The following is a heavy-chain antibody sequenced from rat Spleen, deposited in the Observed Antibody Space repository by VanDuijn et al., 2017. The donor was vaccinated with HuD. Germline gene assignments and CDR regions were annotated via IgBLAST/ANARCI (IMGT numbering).Heavy chain of an antibody. CDR3: ARRKDGGWYFDF. D-gene: IGHD1-12*02. CDR2: ISYEGGST. Sequence: EVQLVESGGGLVQPGRSLKLSCAASGFTFSNYGMAWVRQTPTKGLEWVASISYEGGSTYYGDSVKGRFTISRDTAKSTLYLQMNSLRSEDTATYYCARRKDGGWYFDFWGPGTMVTVSS. J-gene: IGHJ1*01. V-gene: IGHV5-22*01. CDR1: GFTFSNYG.